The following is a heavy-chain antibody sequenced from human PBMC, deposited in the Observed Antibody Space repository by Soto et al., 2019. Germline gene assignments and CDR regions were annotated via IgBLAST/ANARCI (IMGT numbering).Heavy chain of an antibody. CDR2: VYYSGST. Sequence: SQTQSLTCTVSGGSIKNYYWSWIRQPPGKGLEWIGHVYYSGSTHYNPSLKSRVTMSVDASGSLFSLKLSSVTAADTAVYFCTRSHYFDYWGQGALVTVFS. V-gene: IGHV4-59*08. CDR3: TRSHYFDY. J-gene: IGHJ4*02. CDR1: GGSIKNYY.